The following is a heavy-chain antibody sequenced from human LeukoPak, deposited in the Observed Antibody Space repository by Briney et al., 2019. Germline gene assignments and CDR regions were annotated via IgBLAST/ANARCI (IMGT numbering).Heavy chain of an antibody. Sequence: SETLSLTCTVSGGSLSSYYWSWIRQPAGKGLEWIGRIYTSGSTNYNPSLKSRVTMSVDTSKNQFSLKLSSVTAADTAVYYCASAHYCSSTSCYHPIDPWGQGTLVTVSS. V-gene: IGHV4-4*07. CDR2: IYTSGST. CDR3: ASAHYCSSTSCYHPIDP. CDR1: GGSLSSYY. D-gene: IGHD2-2*01. J-gene: IGHJ5*02.